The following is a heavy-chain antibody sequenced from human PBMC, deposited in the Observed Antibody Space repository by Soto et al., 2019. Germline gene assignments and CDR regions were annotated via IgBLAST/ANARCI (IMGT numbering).Heavy chain of an antibody. CDR1: GDSVSSNSAG. D-gene: IGHD1-26*01. V-gene: IGHV6-1*01. CDR3: ARGEQYSGRIFDY. CDR2: TYYRSKWYY. J-gene: IGHJ4*01. Sequence: XQALSLPFAITGDSVSSNSAGCSLVRQSPSRGLEWLGRTYYRSKWYYEYAVSVRGRITINPDTSKNQYSLQLNSVTPEDTAVYFCARGEQYSGRIFDYWGQGTLVTVSS.